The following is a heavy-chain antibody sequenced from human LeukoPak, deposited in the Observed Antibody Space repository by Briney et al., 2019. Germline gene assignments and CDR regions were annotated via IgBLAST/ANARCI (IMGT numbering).Heavy chain of an antibody. J-gene: IGHJ4*02. Sequence: GASVKVSCKASGYTFTSYGISWVRQAPGQGLEWMGGIIPIFGTANYAQKFQGRVTITTDESTSTAYMELSSLRSEDTAVYYCARAPRGGSYFPIDYWGQGTLVTVSS. CDR2: IIPIFGTA. CDR3: ARAPRGGSYFPIDY. V-gene: IGHV1-69*05. D-gene: IGHD1-26*01. CDR1: GYTFTSYG.